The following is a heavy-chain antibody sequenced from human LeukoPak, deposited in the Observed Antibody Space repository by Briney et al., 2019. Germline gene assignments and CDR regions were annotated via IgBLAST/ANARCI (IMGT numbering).Heavy chain of an antibody. V-gene: IGHV1-8*01. D-gene: IGHD2-15*01. Sequence: ASVKVSCKASGYTFTSYDINWVRQATGQGLEWMGWMNPNSGNTGYAQKFQGRVTMTRDTSTSTVYMELSSLRSEDTAVYYCARGGDIVVVVAAENWFDPWGQGTLVTVSS. J-gene: IGHJ5*02. CDR2: MNPNSGNT. CDR1: GYTFTSYD. CDR3: ARGGDIVVVVAAENWFDP.